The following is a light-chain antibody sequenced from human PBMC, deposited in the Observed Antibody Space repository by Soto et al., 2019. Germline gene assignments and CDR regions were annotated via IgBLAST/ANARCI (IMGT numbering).Light chain of an antibody. CDR2: GAS. CDR3: QQGYSISWT. Sequence: DIQMTQSPSSLSASVGDRVTITCRASQSISSYLNLYQQRPGKAPKVLIYGASTLQSGVPSRFGGSGSGTEFTLTISSLQPEDFATYYCQQGYSISWTFGQGTKVDIK. V-gene: IGKV1-39*01. J-gene: IGKJ1*01. CDR1: QSISSY.